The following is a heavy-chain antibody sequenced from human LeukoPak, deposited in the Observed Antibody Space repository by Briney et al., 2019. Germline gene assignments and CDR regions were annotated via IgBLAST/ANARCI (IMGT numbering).Heavy chain of an antibody. Sequence: PGGSLRLSCAASGFTLSSNYMSWVRQAPGKGLEWVSVIYSGGSAYYADSVKGRFTISRDNSKNTLYLQMNSLRAEDTAVYYCARVGYYYDSSGYDDAFDIWGQGTMVTVSS. CDR3: ARVGYYYDSSGYDDAFDI. CDR2: IYSGGSA. CDR1: GFTLSSNY. J-gene: IGHJ3*02. V-gene: IGHV3-53*01. D-gene: IGHD3-22*01.